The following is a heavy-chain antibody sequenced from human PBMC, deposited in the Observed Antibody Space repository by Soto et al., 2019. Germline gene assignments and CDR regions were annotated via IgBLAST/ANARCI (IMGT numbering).Heavy chain of an antibody. CDR2: IYSGGST. V-gene: IGHV3-66*01. CDR1: GFTVSSNY. CDR3: ARLIIYSGYDTPLDC. Sequence: GGSLRLSFVASGFTVSSNYMSWVRQAPGKGLEWVSVIYSGGSTYYADSVKDRFTISRDNSKNTLYLQMNSLRAEDTAVYYCARLIIYSGYDTPLDCRGQGTLVTVSS. D-gene: IGHD5-12*01. J-gene: IGHJ4*02.